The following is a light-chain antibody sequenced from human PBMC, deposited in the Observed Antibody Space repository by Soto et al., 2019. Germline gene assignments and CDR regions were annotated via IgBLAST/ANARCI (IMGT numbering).Light chain of an antibody. CDR3: QQYNSYPWT. V-gene: IGKV1-5*03. CDR1: QNIDRW. J-gene: IGKJ1*01. Sequence: DIQMTQSRSTLSASVGDRVTITCRASQNIDRWLAWYQQKPGKAPNLLIYGASSLESGVPSRFSGSGSGTEFTLTISSLRPDDFATYYCQQYNSYPWTFGQGTKVEIK. CDR2: GAS.